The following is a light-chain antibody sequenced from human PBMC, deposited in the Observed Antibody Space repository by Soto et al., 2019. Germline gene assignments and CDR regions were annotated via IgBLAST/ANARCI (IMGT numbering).Light chain of an antibody. CDR2: DVS. V-gene: IGLV2-14*01. Sequence: QSALTQPASVSGSPGQSITISCTGTSSDVGGYNYVSWYQQHPGKAPKLMIYDVSNRPSGVSNRFSGSKSGNTASLTISGLQDEDEADYYCSSYTSRSTLGVFGGGTQLTVL. CDR1: SSDVGGYNY. CDR3: SSYTSRSTLGV. J-gene: IGLJ2*01.